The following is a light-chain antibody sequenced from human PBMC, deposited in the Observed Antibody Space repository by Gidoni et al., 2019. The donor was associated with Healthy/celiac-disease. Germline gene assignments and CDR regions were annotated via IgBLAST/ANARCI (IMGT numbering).Light chain of an antibody. CDR3: SSYTSSSSWV. V-gene: IGLV2-14*01. Sequence: QSALTQPASVSGPPGQSLTISCTGTSSDVGGYNYVSWYQQHPGKAPQLMIYEVSNRPSGVSNRFSGSKSGNTASLTISGLQAEDEADYYCSSYTSSSSWVFGGGTKLTVL. CDR1: SSDVGGYNY. CDR2: EVS. J-gene: IGLJ3*02.